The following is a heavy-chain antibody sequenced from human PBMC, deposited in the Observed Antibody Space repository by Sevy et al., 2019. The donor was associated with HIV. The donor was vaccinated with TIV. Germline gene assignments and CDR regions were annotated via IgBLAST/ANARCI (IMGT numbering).Heavy chain of an antibody. J-gene: IGHJ4*02. D-gene: IGHD6-13*01. CDR3: ARAGSNHYFDY. CDR2: ISYDGSNK. Sequence: GGSLRLSCAASGFTFSSYAMHWVRQAPGKGLEWVAVISYDGSNKYYADSVKGRFTISRDNSKNTLYLQMNSLRAEDTAVYYCARAGSNHYFDYWGQGTLVTVPS. V-gene: IGHV3-30-3*01. CDR1: GFTFSSYA.